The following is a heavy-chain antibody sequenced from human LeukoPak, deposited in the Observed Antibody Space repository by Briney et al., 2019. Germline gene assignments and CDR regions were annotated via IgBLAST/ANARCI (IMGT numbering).Heavy chain of an antibody. CDR2: INHSGST. J-gene: IGHJ5*02. V-gene: IGHV4-34*01. CDR1: GGSFSGYY. CDR3: ARDPFSIQLWSPNWFDP. Sequence: SETLSLTCAVYGGSFSGYYWSWIRQPPGKGLEWIGEINHSGSTNYNPSLKSRVTISVDTSKNQFSLKLSSVTAADTAVYYCARDPFSIQLWSPNWFDPWGQGTLVTVSS. D-gene: IGHD5-18*01.